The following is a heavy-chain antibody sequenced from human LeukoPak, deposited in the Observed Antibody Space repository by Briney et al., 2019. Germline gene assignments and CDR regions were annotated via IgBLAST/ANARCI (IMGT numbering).Heavy chain of an antibody. J-gene: IGHJ4*02. D-gene: IGHD5-12*01. CDR2: ISGSGGST. Sequence: AGGSLRLSCAASGFTFSSYAMSWVRQAPGKGLEWVSAISGSGGSTYYADSVKGRFTISRDNSKNTLYLQMDSQRAEDTAVYYCAKDSLVATSPFDYWGQGTLVTVSS. CDR1: GFTFSSYA. V-gene: IGHV3-23*01. CDR3: AKDSLVATSPFDY.